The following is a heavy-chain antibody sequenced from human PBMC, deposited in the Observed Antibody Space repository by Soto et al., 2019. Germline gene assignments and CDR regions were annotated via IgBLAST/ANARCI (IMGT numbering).Heavy chain of an antibody. J-gene: IGHJ4*02. D-gene: IGHD3-22*01. CDR3: ARQIYDSDTGPNFQYYFDS. CDR1: GYSFAGYW. CDR2: IDPSDSQT. V-gene: IGHV5-10-1*01. Sequence: RESLKISCKGSGYSFAGYWITWVRQKPGKGLEWMGRIDPSDSQTYYSPSFRGHVTISVTKSITTVFLQWSSLRASDTAMYYCARQIYDSDTGPNFQYYFDSWGQGTPVTVSS.